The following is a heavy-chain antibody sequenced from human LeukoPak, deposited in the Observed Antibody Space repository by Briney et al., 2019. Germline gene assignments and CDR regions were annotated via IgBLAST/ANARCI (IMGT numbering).Heavy chain of an antibody. CDR3: ARSGFGELLFDY. V-gene: IGHV3-7*01. CDR1: GFTFSSCW. J-gene: IGHJ4*02. CDR2: IKRDGSEK. D-gene: IGHD3-10*01. Sequence: GGSLRLSCAASGFTFSSCWMTWVRQAPGKGLEWVANIKRDGSEKYYVDSVKGRFTISRDNAKNSLYLQMNSLRAEDTAVYYCARSGFGELLFDYWGQGTLVTVSS.